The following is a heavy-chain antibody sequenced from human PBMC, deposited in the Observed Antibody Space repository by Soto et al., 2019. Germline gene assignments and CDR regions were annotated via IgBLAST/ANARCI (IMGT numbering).Heavy chain of an antibody. D-gene: IGHD6-13*01. Sequence: DVQVLESGGGLVQPGGSLRLSCAASGFTFSSFAMSWVRQAPGKGLEWVSSITDSGDETYYSDSVKGRFTISRDNPKNTVFLHLNSLRAADTARYYCAKDAAGRVAARFDHWGQGSLVTVSS. CDR2: ITDSGDET. CDR1: GFTFSSFA. CDR3: AKDAAGRVAARFDH. J-gene: IGHJ4*02. V-gene: IGHV3-23*01.